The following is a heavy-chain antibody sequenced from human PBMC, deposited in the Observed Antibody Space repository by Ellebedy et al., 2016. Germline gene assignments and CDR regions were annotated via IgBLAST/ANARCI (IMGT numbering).Heavy chain of an antibody. CDR2: ISWDGGST. D-gene: IGHD6-19*01. V-gene: IGHV3-43D*03. CDR3: AKDKGDSSGWYRLDY. CDR1: GFTFDDYA. J-gene: IGHJ4*02. Sequence: GESLKISXAASGFTFDDYAMHWVRQAPGKGLEWVSLISWDGGSTYYADSVKGRFTISRDNSKNSLYLQMNSLRAEDTALYYCAKDKGDSSGWYRLDYWGQGTLVTVSS.